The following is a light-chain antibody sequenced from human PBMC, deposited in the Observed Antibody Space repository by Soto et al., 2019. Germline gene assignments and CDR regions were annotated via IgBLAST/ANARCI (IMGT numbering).Light chain of an antibody. CDR1: QSVSSSY. CDR2: GAS. V-gene: IGKV3-20*01. Sequence: ELVLTHSPGTLSLSPGERATLSCRASQSVSSSYLAWYQQKPGQAPRLLIYGASSRATGIPDRFSGSGSGTDFTLTISRLEPEDFAVYYCQQYGSSPPDTFGQGTRLEIK. J-gene: IGKJ5*01. CDR3: QQYGSSPPDT.